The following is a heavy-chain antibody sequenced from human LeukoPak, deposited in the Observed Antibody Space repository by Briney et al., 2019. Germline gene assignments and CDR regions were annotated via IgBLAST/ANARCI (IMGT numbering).Heavy chain of an antibody. Sequence: PSETLSLTCAVYGGSFSGYYWSWIRQPPGKGLEWIGEINHSGTTNYNPSLKSRVTISVDTSKNPLSLKLSSVTAADTAVYYCARGKWFDPWGQGTLVTVSS. CDR1: GGSFSGYY. J-gene: IGHJ5*02. V-gene: IGHV4-34*01. CDR3: ARGKWFDP. CDR2: INHSGTT.